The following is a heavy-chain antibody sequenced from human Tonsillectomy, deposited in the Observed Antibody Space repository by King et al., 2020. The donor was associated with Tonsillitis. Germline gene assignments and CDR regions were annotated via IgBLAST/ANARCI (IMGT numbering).Heavy chain of an antibody. CDR1: GFSLSTSGMC. CDR3: ARLLTSVTTVRGFDY. D-gene: IGHD4-17*01. V-gene: IGHV2-70*01. J-gene: IGHJ4*02. Sequence: VTLQESGPALVKPTQTLTLTCTFSGFSLSTSGMCVSWIRQPPGKALEWLALIDSDDDKYYSTSLRTRLTISQDTSKNQVVLAMTNMDPVDTATYYCARLLTSVTTVRGFDYWGQGTLVTVSS. CDR2: IDSDDDK.